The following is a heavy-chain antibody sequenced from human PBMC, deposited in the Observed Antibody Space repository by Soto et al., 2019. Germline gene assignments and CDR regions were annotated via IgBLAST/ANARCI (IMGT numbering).Heavy chain of an antibody. J-gene: IGHJ6*02. D-gene: IGHD2-8*01. CDR1: CGSISNGGYS. CDR2: MYHSGST. CDR3: ARANYYYGMDV. V-gene: IGHV4-30-2*01. Sequence: LSLTCAVSCGSISNGGYSWSWIRQPPGKGLEWIGYMYHSGSTYYNPSLKSRVTISIDRSKNQFSLKLRSVTAADTAVYYCARANYYYGMDVWGQGTTVTVSS.